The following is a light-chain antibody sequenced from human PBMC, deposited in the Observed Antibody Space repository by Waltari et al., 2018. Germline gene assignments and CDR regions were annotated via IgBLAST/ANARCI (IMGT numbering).Light chain of an antibody. Sequence: DIQMTQSPSSLSASVGDTLTITCRASQSFSSSLAWYQQKPGKAPKLLIYSASSLQSGVPSRFSGIKSGTDFTLTIRSLQPEDIASYYCQQYYSYPYSFGQGTKVEIK. CDR2: SAS. CDR1: QSFSSS. J-gene: IGKJ2*03. V-gene: IGKV1-27*01. CDR3: QQYYSYPYS.